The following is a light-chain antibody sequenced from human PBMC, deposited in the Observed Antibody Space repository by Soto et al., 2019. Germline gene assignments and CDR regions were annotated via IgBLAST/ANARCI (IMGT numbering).Light chain of an antibody. CDR3: QQYDAWPLS. J-gene: IGKJ4*01. CDR1: QNIHNH. V-gene: IGKV3-15*01. CDR2: DAI. Sequence: EILMTQSPATLSVSPGERVTLSFRASQNIHNHMSWFLQKPGQAPRLLMYDAILRAAGIPARLSGSWSGTEFTLTINSLQSEDFALYYCQQYDAWPLSFGGGTKVDIK.